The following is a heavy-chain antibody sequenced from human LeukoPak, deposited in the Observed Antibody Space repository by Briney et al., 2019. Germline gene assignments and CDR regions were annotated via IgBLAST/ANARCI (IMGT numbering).Heavy chain of an antibody. CDR3: AKETPKYSNGLITIDY. CDR2: IYTSGST. V-gene: IGHV4-61*02. D-gene: IGHD5-18*01. Sequence: SQTLSLTCTVSGGSISSGSYYWSWIRQPAGKGLEWIVRIYTSGSTNYNPSLKSRVTISVDTSKNQFSLKLSSVTAADTAIYYCAKETPKYSNGLITIDYWGQGTLVTVSS. CDR1: GGSISSGSYY. J-gene: IGHJ4*02.